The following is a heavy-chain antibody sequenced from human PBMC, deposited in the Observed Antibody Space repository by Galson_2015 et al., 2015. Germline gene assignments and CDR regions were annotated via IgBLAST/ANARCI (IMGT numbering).Heavy chain of an antibody. Sequence: PALVKPTQTLTLTCTFSGFSLSTSGVGVGWIRQPPGKALEWLALIYWNDDKRYSPSLKSRLTITKDTSKNQVVLTMTNMDPVDTATYYCAHRRWEVGATTFDYWGQGTLVTVSS. CDR2: IYWNDDK. CDR3: AHRRWEVGATTFDY. V-gene: IGHV2-5*01. J-gene: IGHJ4*02. D-gene: IGHD1-26*01. CDR1: GFSLSTSGVG.